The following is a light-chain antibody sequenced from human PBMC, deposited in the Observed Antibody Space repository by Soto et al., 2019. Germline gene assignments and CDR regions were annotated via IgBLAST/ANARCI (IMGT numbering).Light chain of an antibody. V-gene: IGKV1-5*03. CDR2: KAS. CDR3: QQYNDYSWT. CDR1: QSISAW. J-gene: IGKJ1*01. Sequence: IQMTRSPSPLSASVGDSVSINYRASQSISAWLAWYQQKPGKAPRLLIYKASTLEIGVPSRFSGSGSGTEFTLTISSLQPDDVAIYYCQQYNDYSWTFGQGTKVDNK.